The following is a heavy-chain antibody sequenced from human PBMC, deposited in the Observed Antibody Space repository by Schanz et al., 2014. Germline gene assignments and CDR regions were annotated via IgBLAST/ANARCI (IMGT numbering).Heavy chain of an antibody. V-gene: IGHV3-9*01. J-gene: IGHJ6*02. CDR2: ISWNSGSV. Sequence: EVQLVESGGGLVKPGGSLKLSCAASRLNFNNAWMHWVRQAPGKGLEWVSSISWNSGSVAYADSVKGRFTISRDNAKNSLYLQMSSLTAEDTAVYYCARDKDVISTHFYSPFYFYVMDVWGQGTTVTVSS. CDR3: ARDKDVISTHFYSPFYFYVMDV. D-gene: IGHD3-3*02. CDR1: RLNFNNAW.